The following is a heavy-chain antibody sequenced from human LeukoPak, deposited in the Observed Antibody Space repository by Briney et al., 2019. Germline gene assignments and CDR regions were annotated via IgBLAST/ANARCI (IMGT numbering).Heavy chain of an antibody. CDR1: GGSISSYY. CDR2: IYYSGST. CDR3: ASQGITGTTPWFDP. J-gene: IGHJ5*02. V-gene: IGHV4-59*08. D-gene: IGHD1-20*01. Sequence: SETLSLTCTVSGGSISSYYWSWIRQPPGKGLEWIGYIYYSGSTNYNPSLKSRVTISVDTSKNQFSLKLSSVTAADTAVYYCASQGITGTTPWFDPWGQGTLVTVSS.